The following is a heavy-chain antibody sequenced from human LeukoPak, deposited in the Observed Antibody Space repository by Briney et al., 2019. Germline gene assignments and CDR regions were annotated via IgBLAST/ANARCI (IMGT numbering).Heavy chain of an antibody. J-gene: IGHJ6*02. D-gene: IGHD5-12*01. Sequence: ASVKVSCKASGYTFTGYYMHWVRQAPGQGLEWMGWINPNSGGTNYAQKFQGWVTMTRDTSISTAYMELSRLRSDDTAVYYCARGGRVYSGYGNGMDVWGQGTTVTVSS. V-gene: IGHV1-2*04. CDR3: ARGGRVYSGYGNGMDV. CDR1: GYTFTGYY. CDR2: INPNSGGT.